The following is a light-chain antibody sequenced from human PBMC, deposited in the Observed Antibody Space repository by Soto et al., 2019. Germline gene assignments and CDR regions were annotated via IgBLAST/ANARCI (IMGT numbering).Light chain of an antibody. CDR1: QSISSY. Sequence: DIQMTQSPSSLSASVGDRVTITCRASQSISSYLNWYQQKPEKAPKLLIYAASSLQSGVPSRFSGSGSGTDFTLTISSLEPEYFATYYCHQSHSPPGYTFGQGTKLEIK. CDR2: AAS. CDR3: HQSHSPPGYT. V-gene: IGKV1-39*01. J-gene: IGKJ2*01.